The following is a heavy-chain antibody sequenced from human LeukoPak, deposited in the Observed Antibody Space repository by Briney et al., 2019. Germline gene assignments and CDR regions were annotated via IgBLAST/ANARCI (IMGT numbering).Heavy chain of an antibody. Sequence: SQTLSLTCTVSGGSISSGSYYWSWIRQPAGKGLEWIGRIYTSGSTNYNPSLKSRVTISVDTSKNQFSLKLSSVTAADTAVYYCARAPNFDYWGQGTLVTVSS. V-gene: IGHV4-61*02. CDR1: GGSISSGSYY. J-gene: IGHJ4*02. CDR2: IYTSGST. CDR3: ARAPNFDY.